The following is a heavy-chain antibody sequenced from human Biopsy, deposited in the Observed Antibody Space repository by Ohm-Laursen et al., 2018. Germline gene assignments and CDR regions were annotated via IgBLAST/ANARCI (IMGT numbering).Heavy chain of an antibody. J-gene: IGHJ6*02. V-gene: IGHV3-21*01. CDR2: LSSSSSFI. Sequence: SLRLSCAASGFDFSTYPMNWVRLAPGKGLEWVSSLSSSSSFIYYADSVEGRFTISRHNAKNSLFLQMDSLRAEDTAVYYCARQKGFYGDPYYYGMDVWGQGTTVTVSS. CDR3: ARQKGFYGDPYYYGMDV. D-gene: IGHD4-17*01. CDR1: GFDFSTYP.